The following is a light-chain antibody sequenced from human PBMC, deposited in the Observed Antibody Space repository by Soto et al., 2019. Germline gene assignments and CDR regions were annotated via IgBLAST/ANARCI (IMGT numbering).Light chain of an antibody. Sequence: EVVLTQSPATLSLSPGESATLSCRASQSVASYLAWYQQKPGQAPRLLIYDASSRATGIPARFSGSGSRTDFTLTISSLEPEDFAVYYCQHRSNWPWTFGQGTKVEMK. CDR1: QSVASY. CDR3: QHRSNWPWT. J-gene: IGKJ1*01. V-gene: IGKV3-11*01. CDR2: DAS.